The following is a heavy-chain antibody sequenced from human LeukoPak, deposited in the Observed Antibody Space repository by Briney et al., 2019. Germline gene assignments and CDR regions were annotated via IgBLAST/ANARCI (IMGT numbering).Heavy chain of an antibody. J-gene: IGHJ5*02. D-gene: IGHD2/OR15-2a*01. CDR3: ARDRGRIPFDP. Sequence: ASVKVSCKASGYTFTAFYMHWVRQAPGQGLEWMGWISAYNGNTNYAQKLQGRVTMTTDTSTSTAYMELRSLRSDDTAVYYCARDRGRIPFDPWGQGTLVTVSS. CDR1: GYTFTAFY. CDR2: ISAYNGNT. V-gene: IGHV1-18*04.